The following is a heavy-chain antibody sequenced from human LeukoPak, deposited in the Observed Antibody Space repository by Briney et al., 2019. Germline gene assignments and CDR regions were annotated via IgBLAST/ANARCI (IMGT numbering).Heavy chain of an antibody. CDR1: GGSISSTTYY. J-gene: IGHJ4*02. CDR2: IYYSGSI. V-gene: IGHV4-39*02. Sequence: PSETLSLTCIVSGGSISSTTYYWGWIRQSPGKGLEWIGSIYYSGSIYYNPSLKSRVTMSVETSKNQFSVKLSSVTAADTAVYYCARDSGMVRGTVDYWGQGTLVTVSS. CDR3: ARDSGMVRGTVDY. D-gene: IGHD3-10*01.